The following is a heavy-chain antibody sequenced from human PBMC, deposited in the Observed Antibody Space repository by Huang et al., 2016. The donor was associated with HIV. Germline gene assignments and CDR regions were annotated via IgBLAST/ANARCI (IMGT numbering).Heavy chain of an antibody. CDR2: IRYDGSNQ. D-gene: IGHD6-13*01. V-gene: IGHV3-30*02. Sequence: QVQLVESGGGVVQPGGSLRLSCAASGFTFSTYGMHWVRQAPGKGLGWVAFIRYDGSNQYYPDSVRGRFTISRDNSKNTLYLQMSSLRGVDTAVYYCAKQAGPQPFDFWGQGTLVTVSS. CDR1: GFTFSTYG. CDR3: AKQAGPQPFDF. J-gene: IGHJ4*02.